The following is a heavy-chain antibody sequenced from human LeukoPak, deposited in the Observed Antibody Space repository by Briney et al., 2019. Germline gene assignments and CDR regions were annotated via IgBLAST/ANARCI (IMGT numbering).Heavy chain of an antibody. D-gene: IGHD1-1*01. V-gene: IGHV3-21*01. CDR3: ARDPYRTDAVY. Sequence: KAGGSLRLSCAASGFTFSSYAMIWVRQAPGKGLEWVSTLSGGSSTTYYAGSVKGRFTISRDNAKNSLYLQMNSLRAEDTAVYYCARDPYRTDAVYWGQGTLVTVSS. J-gene: IGHJ4*02. CDR1: GFTFSSYA. CDR2: LSGGSSTT.